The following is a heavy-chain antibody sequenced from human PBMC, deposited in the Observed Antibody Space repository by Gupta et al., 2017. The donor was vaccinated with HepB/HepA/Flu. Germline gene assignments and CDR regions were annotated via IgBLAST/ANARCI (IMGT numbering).Heavy chain of an antibody. CDR3: ARGVRSSGWSQGDY. CDR2: ISYDGSNK. J-gene: IGHJ4*02. D-gene: IGHD6-19*01. CDR1: GFTFRRYA. Sequence: QVQLVVSGGGVVQLGRSLRLFWSAAGFTFRRYAMHWFCQAPGKGLGWVAVISYDGSNKYYADSVKGRFTISRDNSKNTLYLQMNSLRAEDTAVYYCARGVRSSGWSQGDYWGQGTLVTVSS. V-gene: IGHV3-30-3*01.